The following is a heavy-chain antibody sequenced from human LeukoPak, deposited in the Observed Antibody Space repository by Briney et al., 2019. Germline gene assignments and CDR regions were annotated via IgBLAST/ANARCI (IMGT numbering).Heavy chain of an antibody. CDR3: ARPRGVAAAGLYYFDY. CDR2: IKQDGSEK. Sequence: PGGSLRLSCAASGFTFSSYWMSWVRQAPGKGLEWVANIKQDGSEKYYVDSVKGRFTISRDNAKNSLYLQMNSLRAEDTAVYYCARPRGVAAAGLYYFDYWGQGTLVTVSS. D-gene: IGHD2-15*01. V-gene: IGHV3-7*01. J-gene: IGHJ4*02. CDR1: GFTFSSYW.